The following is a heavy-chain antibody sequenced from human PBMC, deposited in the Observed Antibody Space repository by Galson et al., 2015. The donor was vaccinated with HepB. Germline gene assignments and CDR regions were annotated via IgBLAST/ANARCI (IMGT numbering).Heavy chain of an antibody. CDR1: KFTISTYT. CDR2: IATRTSAI. V-gene: IGHV3-48*04. Sequence: SLRLSGAASKFTISTYTLNRVRQAPGKGLRWGSYIATRTSAICYADSLKGRFPISRDNAKNSLFLQMNSLRAEDTAVYYCARDDPYINWFDPWGQGTLVTVSS. CDR3: ARDDPYINWFDP. D-gene: IGHD2-21*01. J-gene: IGHJ5*02.